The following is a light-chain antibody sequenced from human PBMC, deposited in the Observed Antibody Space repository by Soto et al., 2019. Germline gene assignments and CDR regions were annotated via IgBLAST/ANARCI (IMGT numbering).Light chain of an antibody. Sequence: QSVLTQPPSVSVAPGQRVTIYCTGSSSNIGAGYDVHWYQQLPGTAPKLLIYANINRPAGVPDRFSGSKSGTSASLAITGLQAEDEADYYCQSYDSSPSGYVFGTGTKLTVL. CDR1: SSNIGAGYD. J-gene: IGLJ1*01. CDR2: ANI. V-gene: IGLV1-40*01. CDR3: QSYDSSPSGYV.